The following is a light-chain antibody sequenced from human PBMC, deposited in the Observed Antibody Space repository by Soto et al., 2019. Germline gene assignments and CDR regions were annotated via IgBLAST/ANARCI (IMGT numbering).Light chain of an antibody. CDR3: MQGTHWPSIT. CDR1: QSLVYSDGNTY. CDR2: KVS. Sequence: DVVMTQSPLSLPVTLGQPASISCRSSQSLVYSDGNTYLNWFQQRPDQSPRRLIYKVSNRDSGVPDRFSGSGSGTDFTLKISRVEAEDVGVYYCMQGTHWPSITFGQGTRLEIK. J-gene: IGKJ5*01. V-gene: IGKV2-30*01.